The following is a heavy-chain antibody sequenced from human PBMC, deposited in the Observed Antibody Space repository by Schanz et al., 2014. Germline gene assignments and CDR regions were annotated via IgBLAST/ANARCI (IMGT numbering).Heavy chain of an antibody. D-gene: IGHD6-13*01. V-gene: IGHV3-23*04. CDR3: AKSQGSSFDS. CDR2: LSEGGGGT. CDR1: GFTFSPYW. Sequence: EVQLVESGGGLVQPGGSLRLSCGSSGFTFSPYWMHWVRQAPGKGLEWVSALSEGGGGTHYADSVRGRFTISSDNSKSTLYLQMSSLRAEDTAVYYCAKSQGSSFDSWGQGTLVTVSS. J-gene: IGHJ4*02.